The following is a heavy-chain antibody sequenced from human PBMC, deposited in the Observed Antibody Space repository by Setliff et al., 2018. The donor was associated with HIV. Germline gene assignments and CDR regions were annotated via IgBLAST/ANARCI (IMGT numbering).Heavy chain of an antibody. V-gene: IGHV1-69*02. D-gene: IGHD6-19*01. Sequence: ASVKVSCKASRSTFNSHTINWVRQAPGQGLDWMGRIIPILGVANYAQRFQGRVTMTRDTSISTAYMELSRLRSDDTAVYYCARNSSGWYYSNYYYYGMDVWGQGTTVTVSS. CDR3: ARNSSGWYYSNYYYYGMDV. CDR1: RSTFNSHT. J-gene: IGHJ6*02. CDR2: IIPILGVA.